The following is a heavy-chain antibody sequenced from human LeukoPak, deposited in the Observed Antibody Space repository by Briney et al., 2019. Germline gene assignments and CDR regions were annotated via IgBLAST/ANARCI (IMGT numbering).Heavy chain of an antibody. CDR2: IKSETNGGTT. D-gene: IGHD3/OR15-3a*01. CDR1: GLIFIDAW. J-gene: IGHJ4*02. CDR3: TTEGPRFWTGHDPIDY. V-gene: IGHV3-15*01. Sequence: PGESLRLSCGVSGLIFIDAWVSWVRQAPGKGLEWVGRIKSETNGGTTDYAAPVKDRFTISRDDSKNTLYLQMNSLKTEDTAVYYCTTEGPRFWTGHDPIDYWGQGTLVTVSS.